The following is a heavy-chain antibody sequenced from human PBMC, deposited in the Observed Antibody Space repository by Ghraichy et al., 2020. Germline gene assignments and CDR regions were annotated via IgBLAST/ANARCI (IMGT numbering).Heavy chain of an antibody. Sequence: GGSLRLSCAASGFTFDDYAMHWVRQAPGKGLEWVSGISWNSGSIGYADSVKGRFTISRDNAKNSLYLQMNSLRAEDTALYYCAKDIVEAAAGTNAFDIWGQGTMVTVSS. J-gene: IGHJ3*02. V-gene: IGHV3-9*01. CDR1: GFTFDDYA. CDR3: AKDIVEAAAGTNAFDI. CDR2: ISWNSGSI. D-gene: IGHD6-13*01.